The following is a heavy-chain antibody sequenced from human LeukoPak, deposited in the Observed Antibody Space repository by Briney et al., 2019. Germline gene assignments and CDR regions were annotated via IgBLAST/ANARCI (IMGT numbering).Heavy chain of an antibody. CDR2: IDQDGSGK. J-gene: IGHJ4*02. Sequence: GXSLRLSCAASGFTFSDYWMTWVRQAPGKGLEWVANIDQDGSGKIYVDSVKGRFTISRDNAKKSLYLQMNSLRPEDSALYYCVRDQGAAGDSWGQGTLVLVSS. CDR1: GFTFSDYW. D-gene: IGHD6-13*01. V-gene: IGHV3-7*01. CDR3: VRDQGAAGDS.